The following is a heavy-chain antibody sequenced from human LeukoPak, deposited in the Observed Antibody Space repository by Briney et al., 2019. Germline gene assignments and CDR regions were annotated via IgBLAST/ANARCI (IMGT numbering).Heavy chain of an antibody. CDR2: IIPIFGTA. Sequence: ASVKVSCKASGGTFSSYAISWVRQAPGQGLEWMGGIIPIFGTANYAQKFQGRVTITADESTSTAYMELSSLRSEDTAVYYCARDSGRDGYNYEVGDYWGQGTLVTVSS. CDR3: ARDSGRDGYNYEVGDY. CDR1: GGTFSSYA. V-gene: IGHV1-69*13. J-gene: IGHJ4*02. D-gene: IGHD5-24*01.